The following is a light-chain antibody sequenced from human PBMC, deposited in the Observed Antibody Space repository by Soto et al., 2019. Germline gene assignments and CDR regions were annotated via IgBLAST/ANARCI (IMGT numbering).Light chain of an antibody. V-gene: IGLV1-40*03. CDR1: SSNIGAGYD. Sequence: QAVVTQPPSVSGAPRQRVTISCTGSSSNIGAGYDVHWYQQLPGTAPKLLIYGNSNQPSGVPDRFSGSKSGASASLAITGLQAEDEADYYCQSYDISLTTWVFGGGTQLTVL. CDR2: GNS. J-gene: IGLJ3*02. CDR3: QSYDISLTTWV.